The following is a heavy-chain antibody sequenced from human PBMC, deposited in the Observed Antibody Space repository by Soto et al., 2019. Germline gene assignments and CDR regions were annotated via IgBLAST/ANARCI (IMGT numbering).Heavy chain of an antibody. CDR2: IYPGDSDT. D-gene: IGHD5-12*01. CDR3: ARRRDGYNQNAFDI. Sequence: GESLKSSCSGSGDSFTSYWIGWGRQMPGKGLEWMGIIYPGDSDTRYSPSFQGQVTISADKSISTAYLQWSSLKASDAAMYYCARRRDGYNQNAFDIWGQGTMVTVSS. CDR1: GDSFTSYW. J-gene: IGHJ3*02. V-gene: IGHV5-51*01.